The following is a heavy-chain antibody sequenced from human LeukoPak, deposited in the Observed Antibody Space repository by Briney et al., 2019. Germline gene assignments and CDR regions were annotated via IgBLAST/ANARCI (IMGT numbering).Heavy chain of an antibody. CDR2: ISYDGSNK. CDR1: GFTFSSYG. J-gene: IGHJ4*02. Sequence: GGSLRLSCAASGFTFSSYGMHWVRQAPGKGLEWVAVISYDGSNKYYADSVKGRFTISRDNSKNTLYLQMNSLRAEDTAVYYCAREVLGYYFDYWGQGTLVTVSS. D-gene: IGHD7-27*01. CDR3: AREVLGYYFDY. V-gene: IGHV3-30*03.